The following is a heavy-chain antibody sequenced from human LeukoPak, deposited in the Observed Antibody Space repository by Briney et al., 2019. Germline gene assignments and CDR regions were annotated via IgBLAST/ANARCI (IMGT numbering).Heavy chain of an antibody. CDR1: GFTFSSYS. Sequence: GGSLRLSCAASGFTFSSYSMSWVRQAPGKGLEWVSAISGSGGSTYYADSVKGRFTISRDNSKNTLYLQMNSLRAEDTAVYYCAKDLVGYCSGGSCYSYYYYMDVWGKGTTVTISS. D-gene: IGHD2-15*01. J-gene: IGHJ6*03. V-gene: IGHV3-23*01. CDR3: AKDLVGYCSGGSCYSYYYYMDV. CDR2: ISGSGGST.